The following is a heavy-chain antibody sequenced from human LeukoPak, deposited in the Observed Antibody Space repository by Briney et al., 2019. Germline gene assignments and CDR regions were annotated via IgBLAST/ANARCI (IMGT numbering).Heavy chain of an antibody. CDR3: AKGDPYSGSYYADY. Sequence: GGSLRLSCAASGFTVSSNYMSWVRQAPGKGLEWVSVIYSGGSTYYADSVEGRFTISRDNSKNTLYLQMNSLRAEDTAVYYCAKGDPYSGSYYADYWGQGTLVTVSS. J-gene: IGHJ4*02. V-gene: IGHV3-53*01. CDR1: GFTVSSNY. D-gene: IGHD1-26*01. CDR2: IYSGGST.